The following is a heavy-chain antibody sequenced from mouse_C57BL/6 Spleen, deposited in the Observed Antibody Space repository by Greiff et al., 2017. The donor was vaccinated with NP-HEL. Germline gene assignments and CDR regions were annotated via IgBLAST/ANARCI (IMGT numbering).Heavy chain of an antibody. D-gene: IGHD1-1*01. Sequence: DVQLVESGGGLVKPGGSLKLSCAASGFTFSSYTMSWVRQTPEKRLEWVATISGGGGNTYYPDSVKGRFTISRDNAKNTLYLQMSSLRSEDTALYYCARPFYYGSSADYFDYWGQGTTLTVSS. CDR2: ISGGGGNT. V-gene: IGHV5-9*01. J-gene: IGHJ2*01. CDR3: ARPFYYGSSADYFDY. CDR1: GFTFSSYT.